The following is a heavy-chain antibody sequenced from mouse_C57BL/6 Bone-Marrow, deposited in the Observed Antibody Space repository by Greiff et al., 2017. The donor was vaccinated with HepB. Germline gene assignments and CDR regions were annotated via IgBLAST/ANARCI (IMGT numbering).Heavy chain of an antibody. CDR2: INPNSGST. J-gene: IGHJ3*01. V-gene: IGHV1-64*01. D-gene: IGHD1-1*01. Sequence: QVQLQQSGAELVKPGASVKLSCKASGYTFTSYWMHWVKQRPGQGLEWIGMINPNSGSTNYNEKFKGKATLTVDKSSSTAYMQLSSLTSEDSAVYCCARGNTTEGRFAYWGQGTLVTVSA. CDR3: ARGNTTEGRFAY. CDR1: GYTFTSYW.